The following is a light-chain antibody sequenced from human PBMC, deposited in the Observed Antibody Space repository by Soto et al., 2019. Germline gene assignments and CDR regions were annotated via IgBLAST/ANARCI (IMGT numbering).Light chain of an antibody. CDR3: QQYNSYPWT. Sequence: DLQMIQSPSTLSASVGDRVTITCRASQSISSWLAWYQQKPGKAPKVLIYDASSLATGVPSRFSASGSGTEFTLTISSLQPDDFATYYCQQYNSYPWTFGQGTKVEIK. J-gene: IGKJ1*01. V-gene: IGKV1-5*01. CDR2: DAS. CDR1: QSISSW.